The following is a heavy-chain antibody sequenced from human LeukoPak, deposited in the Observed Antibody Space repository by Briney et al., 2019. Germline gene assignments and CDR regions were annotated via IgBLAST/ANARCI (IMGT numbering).Heavy chain of an antibody. D-gene: IGHD5-24*01. CDR3: ARVRRDGYNCFDY. CDR2: IYYSGST. J-gene: IGHJ4*02. Sequence: PSETLSLTCTVSGGSISSSDYYWGWIRQPPGKGLEWIGSIYYSGSTYYNPSPKSRVTISVDTSKNQFSLKLSSVTAADTAVYYCARVRRDGYNCFDYWGQGTLVTVSS. CDR1: GGSISSSDYY. V-gene: IGHV4-39*07.